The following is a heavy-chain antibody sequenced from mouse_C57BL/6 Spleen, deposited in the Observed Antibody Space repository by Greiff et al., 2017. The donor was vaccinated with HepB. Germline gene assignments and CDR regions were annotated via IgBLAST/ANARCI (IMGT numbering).Heavy chain of an antibody. Sequence: VQLQQSGAELVRPGASVKLSCTASGFNIKDDYMHWVKQRPEQGLEWIGWIDPENGDTEYASKFQGKATITADTSSNTAYLKLSSLTSEDTAVYYCTRGAYGSSSYWYFDVWGTGTTVTVSS. D-gene: IGHD1-1*01. J-gene: IGHJ1*03. V-gene: IGHV14-4*01. CDR1: GFNIKDDY. CDR3: TRGAYGSSSYWYFDV. CDR2: IDPENGDT.